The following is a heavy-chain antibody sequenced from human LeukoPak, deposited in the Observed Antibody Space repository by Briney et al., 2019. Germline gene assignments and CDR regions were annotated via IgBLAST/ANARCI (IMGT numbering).Heavy chain of an antibody. V-gene: IGHV4-4*02. Sequence: SDTLSLTCAVSGGAISNSNWWSWVPQPPGKGPEWIGEIYHSGRDNYNPSLKSRVTISIDKSNNQFSLKLYSVTAADTAVYYCARHGSGTYFVSWGQGTLVTVSS. J-gene: IGHJ5*02. CDR2: IYHSGRD. D-gene: IGHD3-10*01. CDR3: ARHGSGTYFVS. CDR1: GGAISNSNW.